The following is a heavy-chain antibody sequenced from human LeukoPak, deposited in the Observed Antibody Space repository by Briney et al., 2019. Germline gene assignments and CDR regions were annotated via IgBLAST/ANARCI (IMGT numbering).Heavy chain of an antibody. D-gene: IGHD3-22*01. Sequence: GGSLRLSCATSGFTFSDSAMHWVRQASGKGLEWVGRIRNKASNYATAYAASVKGRVTISRDDSKKTAFLQMNNLRIEDTAVYYCIRYYYDSSGYSVDYWGQGTLVTVSS. CDR2: IRNKASNYAT. CDR1: GFTFSDSA. CDR3: IRYYYDSSGYSVDY. V-gene: IGHV3-73*01. J-gene: IGHJ4*02.